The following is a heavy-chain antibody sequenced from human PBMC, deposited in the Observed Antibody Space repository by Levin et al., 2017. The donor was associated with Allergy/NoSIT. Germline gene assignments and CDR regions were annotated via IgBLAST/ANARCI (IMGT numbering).Heavy chain of an antibody. CDR3: AKDQGPYSSGWVPAH. Sequence: LSLTCAASGFTFSSYGMHWVRQAPGKGLEWVAVISYDGSNKYYADSVKGRFTISRDNSKNTLYLQMNSLRAEDTAVYYCAKDQGPYSSGWVPAHWGQGTLVTVSS. J-gene: IGHJ4*02. D-gene: IGHD6-19*01. CDR1: GFTFSSYG. V-gene: IGHV3-30*18. CDR2: ISYDGSNK.